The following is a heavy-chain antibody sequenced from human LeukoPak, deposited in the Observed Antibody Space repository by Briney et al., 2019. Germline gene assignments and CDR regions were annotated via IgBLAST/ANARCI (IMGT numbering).Heavy chain of an antibody. CDR3: ARGPTTGGPLGY. Sequence: GGSLRLSCAASGFTVSSNYMSWVRQAPGKGLEWVSVIYSGGSTYYADSVKDRFTISRDNSKNTLYLQMNSLTAEDTAVYYCARGPTTGGPLGYWGQGTLVTVSS. D-gene: IGHD4-17*01. J-gene: IGHJ4*02. CDR2: IYSGGST. V-gene: IGHV3-53*01. CDR1: GFTVSSNY.